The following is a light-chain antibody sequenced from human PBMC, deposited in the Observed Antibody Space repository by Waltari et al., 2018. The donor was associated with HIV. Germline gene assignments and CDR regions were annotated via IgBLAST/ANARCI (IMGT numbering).Light chain of an antibody. CDR1: QNIYSY. Sequence: DIQLTQSPSFLSAFVGDRVTITCRASQNIYSYLACYQQKPGRAPQVLIYATSTLQSGVPSRFSGSGSGTEFALTITNLQPDDFATYYCQQVNGYPLTFGGGTKVEIK. V-gene: IGKV1-9*01. J-gene: IGKJ4*01. CDR2: ATS. CDR3: QQVNGYPLT.